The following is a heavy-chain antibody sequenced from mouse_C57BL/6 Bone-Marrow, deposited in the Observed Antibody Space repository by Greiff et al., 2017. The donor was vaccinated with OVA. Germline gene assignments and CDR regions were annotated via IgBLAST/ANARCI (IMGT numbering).Heavy chain of an antibody. Sequence: VQLVESGAELARPGASVKLSCKASGYTFTSYGLSWVKQRTGQGLAWIGEIYPSSGNTYYNEKFKGKATLTADKSSSTEYMELRSLTSEDSAVYFCARGAYYGSRAWFAYWGQGTLVTVSA. V-gene: IGHV1-81*01. CDR3: ARGAYYGSRAWFAY. J-gene: IGHJ3*01. D-gene: IGHD1-1*01. CDR1: GYTFTSYG. CDR2: IYPSSGNT.